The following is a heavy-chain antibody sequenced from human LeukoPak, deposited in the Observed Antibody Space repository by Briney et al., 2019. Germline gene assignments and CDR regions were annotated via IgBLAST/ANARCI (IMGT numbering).Heavy chain of an antibody. CDR2: ISGSGGSS. Sequence: GGSLRLSCTASGLTFSPFAMSWVRQAPGKGLEWVSAISGSGGSSYYADSVKGRFTISRDNSKNTLYLQMNSLRAEDTAVYYCAKDLWAARPSSDFDYWGQGTLVTVSS. CDR3: AKDLWAARPSSDFDY. CDR1: GLTFSPFA. V-gene: IGHV3-23*01. J-gene: IGHJ4*02. D-gene: IGHD6-6*01.